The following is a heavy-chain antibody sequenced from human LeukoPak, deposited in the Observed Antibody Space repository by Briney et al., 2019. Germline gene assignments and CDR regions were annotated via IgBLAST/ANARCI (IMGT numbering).Heavy chain of an antibody. CDR2: INPNSGGT. V-gene: IGHV1-2*02. CDR3: ARVRGVEWSYYYYYMDV. Sequence: ASVKVSCKASGYTFTGYYMHWVRQAPGQGLEWMGWINPNSGGTNYAQKFQGRVTMTRDTSISTAYMELSRLRSDDTAVYYCARVRGVEWSYYYYYMDVWGKGTTVTVSS. J-gene: IGHJ6*03. D-gene: IGHD3-3*01. CDR1: GYTFTGYY.